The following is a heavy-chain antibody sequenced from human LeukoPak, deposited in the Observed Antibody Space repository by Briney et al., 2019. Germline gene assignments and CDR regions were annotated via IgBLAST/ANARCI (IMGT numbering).Heavy chain of an antibody. J-gene: IGHJ4*02. CDR3: ARSGWELRFDY. CDR1: GYTFTSYA. V-gene: IGHV1-3*01. CDR2: INAGNGNT. D-gene: IGHD1-26*01. Sequence: ASVNVSCKASGYTFTSYAMHWVRQAPGQRLEWMGWINAGNGNTKYSQKFQGRVTITRDTSASTAYMELSSLRSEDTAVYYCARSGWELRFDYWGQGTLVTVSS.